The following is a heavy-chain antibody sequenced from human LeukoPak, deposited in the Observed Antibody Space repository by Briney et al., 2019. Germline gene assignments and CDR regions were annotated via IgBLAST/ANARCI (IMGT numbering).Heavy chain of an antibody. Sequence: GGSLRLSGAASGFTFSSYSMNWVRQAPGKGLEWVSYISSSSSTIYYADSVKGRFTISRDNAKNSLYLQMNSLRAEDTAVYYCARDYGNYDSSGYYTGGDFDYWGQGTLVTVSS. CDR3: ARDYGNYDSSGYYTGGDFDY. J-gene: IGHJ4*02. V-gene: IGHV3-48*01. CDR1: GFTFSSYS. D-gene: IGHD3-22*01. CDR2: ISSSSSTI.